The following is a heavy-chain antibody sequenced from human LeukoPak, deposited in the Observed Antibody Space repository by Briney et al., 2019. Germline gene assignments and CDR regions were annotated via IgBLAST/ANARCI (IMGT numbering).Heavy chain of an antibody. V-gene: IGHV3-7*01. CDR1: GFAFSSYW. J-gene: IGHJ6*03. CDR3: ARDTAMALRYYYYYMDV. D-gene: IGHD5-18*01. Sequence: GGSLRLSCAASGFAFSSYWMSWVRQAPGKGLEWVANIKQDGSEKYYVDSVKGRFTISRDNAKNSLYLQMNSLRAEDTAVYYCARDTAMALRYYYYYMDVWGKGTTVTVSS. CDR2: IKQDGSEK.